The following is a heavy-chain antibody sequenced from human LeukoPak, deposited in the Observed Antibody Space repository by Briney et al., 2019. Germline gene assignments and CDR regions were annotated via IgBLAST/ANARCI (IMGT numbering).Heavy chain of an antibody. Sequence: GGSLRLSCAASGFTFSSYAMNWVRQAPGKRLEWVSAVSGSGGSTYYADSVKGRFTISRDNSKNTLYVQMNSLRAEDTAVYYCAKEGRDSCSGGSCVLGYWGQGTLVTVSA. CDR2: VSGSGGST. J-gene: IGHJ4*02. CDR1: GFTFSSYA. CDR3: AKEGRDSCSGGSCVLGY. V-gene: IGHV3-23*01. D-gene: IGHD2-15*01.